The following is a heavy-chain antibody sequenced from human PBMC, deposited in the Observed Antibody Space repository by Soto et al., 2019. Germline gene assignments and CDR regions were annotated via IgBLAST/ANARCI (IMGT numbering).Heavy chain of an antibody. D-gene: IGHD5-18*01. V-gene: IGHV4-31*03. Sequence: SETLSLTCTVSGGSISSGGYYWSWIRQHPGKGLEWIGYIYYSGSTYYNPSLKSRVTISVDTSKNQFSLKLSSVTAADTAVYYCARDVPTSVDTADEGGMDVWGQGTTVTVSS. CDR3: ARDVPTSVDTADEGGMDV. CDR1: GGSISSGGYY. J-gene: IGHJ6*02. CDR2: IYYSGST.